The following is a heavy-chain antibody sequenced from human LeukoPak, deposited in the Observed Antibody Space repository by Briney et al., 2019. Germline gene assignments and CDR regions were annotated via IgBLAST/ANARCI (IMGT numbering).Heavy chain of an antibody. V-gene: IGHV3-48*01. J-gene: IGHJ4*02. D-gene: IGHD5-12*01. CDR1: GFTFSSYS. CDR2: ISSSSSTI. CDR3: ARDGYSGYDSRY. Sequence: GGSLRLSCAASGFTFSSYSMNWVRQAPGKGLEWASYISSSSSTIYYADSVKGRFTISRDNAKNSLYLQMNSPRAEDTAVYYCARDGYSGYDSRYWGQGTLVTVSS.